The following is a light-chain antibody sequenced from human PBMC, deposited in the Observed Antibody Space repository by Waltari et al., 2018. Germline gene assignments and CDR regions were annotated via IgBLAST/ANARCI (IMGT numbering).Light chain of an antibody. CDR2: AAS. Sequence: DIQMTQSQSSLSASVGDRVTITCRASHNIINFLSWYQQKPGRAPRLLMYAASTLQSGVPSRFSGSGSGTDFTLTINSLQPEDIATYYCQQSYTNPPAFAAGTKVEIK. CDR1: HNIINF. J-gene: IGKJ4*01. CDR3: QQSYTNPPA. V-gene: IGKV1-39*01.